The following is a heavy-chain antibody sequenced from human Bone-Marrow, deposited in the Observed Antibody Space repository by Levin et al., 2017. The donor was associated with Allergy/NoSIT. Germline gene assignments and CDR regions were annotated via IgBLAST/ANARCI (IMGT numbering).Heavy chain of an antibody. V-gene: IGHV1-69*01. CDR2: IVPVFGMP. Sequence: KISCKASRGSFSSSPISWVRQAPGQGLEWMGGIVPVFGMPNYAQSFQGRVTISADASTNTAYLELKTLRSDDTAIYYCARSAPLDPLPDEYGTFLGRSRRELPPADNAGPLFSFGYFDRWGQGTLVTVSS. J-gene: IGHJ4*02. CDR1: RGSFSSSP. CDR3: ARSAPLDPLPDEYGTFLGRSRRELPPADNAGPLFSFGYFDR. D-gene: IGHD4-17*01.